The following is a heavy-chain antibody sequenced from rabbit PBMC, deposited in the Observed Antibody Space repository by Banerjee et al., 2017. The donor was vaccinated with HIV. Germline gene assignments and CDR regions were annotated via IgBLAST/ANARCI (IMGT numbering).Heavy chain of an antibody. V-gene: IGHV1S43*01. CDR2: IYSSSGST. J-gene: IGHJ4*01. CDR3: ARALSDWSFKL. CDR1: GLDFSSSYW. D-gene: IGHD2-1*01. Sequence: QSLEESGGDLVKPGASLTLTCTASGLDFSSSYWICWVRQAPGKGLEWIACIYSSSGSTDYASWVNGRFTISRSTSLNTVDLKMTSLTAADTATYFCARALSDWSFKLWGPGTLVTVS.